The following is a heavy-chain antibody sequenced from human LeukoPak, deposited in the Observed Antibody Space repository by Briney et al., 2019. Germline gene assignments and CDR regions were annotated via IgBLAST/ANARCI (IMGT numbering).Heavy chain of an antibody. Sequence: GRSLRLSCAASGXTFSSYGMHWVPQAPGKGLEWVAVIWYDGSNKNYADSVKGRFTISRDNSKNTLYLQMNSLRAEDTAVYYCARDAGGTYYFDYWGQGTLVTVSS. CDR3: ARDAGGTYYFDY. D-gene: IGHD1-26*01. CDR1: GXTFSSYG. J-gene: IGHJ4*02. V-gene: IGHV3-33*01. CDR2: IWYDGSNK.